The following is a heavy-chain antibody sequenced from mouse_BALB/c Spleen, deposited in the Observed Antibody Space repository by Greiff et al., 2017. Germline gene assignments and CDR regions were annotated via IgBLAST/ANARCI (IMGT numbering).Heavy chain of an antibody. CDR2: ISYDGSN. J-gene: IGHJ3*01. D-gene: IGHD1-2*01. V-gene: IGHV3-6*02. CDR1: GYSITSGYY. CDR3: ARGGDYYGSWFAY. Sequence: EVKLQESGPGLVKPSQSLSLTCSVTGYSITSGYYWNWIRQFPGNKLEWMGYISYDGSNNYNPSLKNRISITRDTSKNQFFLKLNSVTTEDTATYYCARGGDYYGSWFAYWGQGTLVTVSA.